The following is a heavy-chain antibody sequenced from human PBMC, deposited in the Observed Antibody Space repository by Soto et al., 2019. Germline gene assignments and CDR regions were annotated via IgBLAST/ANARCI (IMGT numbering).Heavy chain of an antibody. Sequence: XESLRISGKGSGYNFANYWIGLVRQMPGKGLEWMGMIFPGDSDTKNSPSLQGQITMSVDKSDSSAYLQWRSLKASDTAMYYCAAGYTTGPDAFDIWGQGTMVTVSS. V-gene: IGHV5-51*01. CDR1: GYNFANYW. J-gene: IGHJ3*02. CDR3: AAGYTTGPDAFDI. D-gene: IGHD6-13*01. CDR2: IFPGDSDT.